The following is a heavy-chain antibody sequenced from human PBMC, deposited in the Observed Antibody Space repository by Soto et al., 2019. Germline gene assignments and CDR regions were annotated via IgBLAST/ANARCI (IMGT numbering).Heavy chain of an antibody. CDR3: ARGGSSDWQVALDI. D-gene: IGHD6-19*01. CDR1: AGSFSHYY. CDR2: IKHSGSS. V-gene: IGHV4-34*01. Sequence: SETLSLTCAVYAGSFSHYYWNWIRQSPGKGLEWIGKIKHSGSSNYNPSLRSLVSISVDMSTNQFSLRLTSVTAADTAVYYCARGGSSDWQVALDIWGQGTMVTVSS. J-gene: IGHJ3*02.